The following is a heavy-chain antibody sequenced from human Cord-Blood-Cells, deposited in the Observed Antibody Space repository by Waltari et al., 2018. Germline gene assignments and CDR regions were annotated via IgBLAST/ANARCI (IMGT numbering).Heavy chain of an antibody. CDR3: ARDRPVRNPSPWYNWNYNLDY. J-gene: IGHJ4*02. D-gene: IGHD1-7*01. CDR1: GGTFSSYA. V-gene: IGHV1-69*09. CDR2: IIPILGIA. Sequence: QVQLVQSGAEVKKPGSSVKVSCKASGGTFSSYAISWVRQAPGQGLEWMGRIIPILGIANYAQKFQGRVTITADKSTSTAYMELSSLRSEDTAVYYCARDRPVRNPSPWYNWNYNLDYWGQGTLVTVSS.